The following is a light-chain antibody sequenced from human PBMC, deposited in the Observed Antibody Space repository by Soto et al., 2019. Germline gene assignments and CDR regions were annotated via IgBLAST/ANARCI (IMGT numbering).Light chain of an antibody. CDR3: QQYNSYPWT. J-gene: IGKJ1*01. Sequence: DIKMTQSPSTLSASVGDRVTVTCRASQSISSWLAWYQQKPGKAPKILIYKASTLESGVPSNFSGSGSGTEFTLTISSLQPEDFATYYCQQYNSYPWTFGQGTKVDIK. V-gene: IGKV1-5*03. CDR2: KAS. CDR1: QSISSW.